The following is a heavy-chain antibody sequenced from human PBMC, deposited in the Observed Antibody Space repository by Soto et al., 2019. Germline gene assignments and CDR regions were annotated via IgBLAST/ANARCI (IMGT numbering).Heavy chain of an antibody. J-gene: IGHJ4*02. Sequence: ASVKDSCKASGNTFASHGFSWVRQAPGQGLEWMGWISGFNGQTNYALKFQGRVTLTTDTSTSTAYMELRSLRSDDTAVYFCARVDPRGVAVVRDYWGQGTLVTVSS. CDR2: ISGFNGQT. CDR1: GNTFASHG. V-gene: IGHV1-18*01. D-gene: IGHD3-10*01. CDR3: ARVDPRGVAVVRDY.